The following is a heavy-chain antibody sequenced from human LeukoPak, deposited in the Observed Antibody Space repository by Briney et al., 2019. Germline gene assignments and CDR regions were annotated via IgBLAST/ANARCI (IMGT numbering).Heavy chain of an antibody. D-gene: IGHD2-2*03. CDR3: ARLWIVATWFDA. CDR1: GYSISSGYY. CDR2: IYHSGST. J-gene: IGHJ5*02. Sequence: RPSETLSLTCAVSGYSISSGYYWGWIRQPPGRGLGWIGSIYHSGSTYYNPSLKSRVTISVDTSKNQFSLKLSSVTAADAAVYYCARLWIVATWFDAWGQGALVTVSS. V-gene: IGHV4-38-2*01.